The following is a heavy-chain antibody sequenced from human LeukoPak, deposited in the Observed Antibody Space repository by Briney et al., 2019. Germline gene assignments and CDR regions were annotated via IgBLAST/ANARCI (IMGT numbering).Heavy chain of an antibody. Sequence: GGSLRLSCAASGFTFSSYGMHWVRQAPGKGLEWVAFIRYDGNNKYYTDSVKGRFTISRDNSKNTLYLQMNSLRAEDTAVYYCAKDGRYGSGSYAFDYWGQGTLVTVSS. CDR3: AKDGRYGSGSYAFDY. D-gene: IGHD3-10*01. J-gene: IGHJ4*02. CDR1: GFTFSSYG. CDR2: IRYDGNNK. V-gene: IGHV3-30*02.